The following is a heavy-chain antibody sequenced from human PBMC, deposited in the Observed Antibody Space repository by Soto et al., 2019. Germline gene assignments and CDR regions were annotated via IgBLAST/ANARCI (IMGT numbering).Heavy chain of an antibody. J-gene: IGHJ3*02. CDR1: GFTFSSYG. CDR3: ARVIRGLGPAAITPWHDAFDI. CDR2: IWYDGSNK. D-gene: IGHD2-2*01. V-gene: IGHV3-33*01. Sequence: GGSLRLSCAASGFTFSSYGMHWVRQAPGKGLEWVAVIWYDGSNKYYADSVKGRFTISRDNSKNTLYLQMNSLRAEDTAVYYCARVIRGLGPAAITPWHDAFDIWGQGTMVTVSS.